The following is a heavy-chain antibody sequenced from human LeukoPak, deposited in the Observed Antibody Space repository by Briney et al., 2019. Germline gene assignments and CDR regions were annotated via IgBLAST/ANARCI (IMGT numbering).Heavy chain of an antibody. CDR2: INHSGST. D-gene: IGHD3-10*01. CDR3: ARLDGKVRGVNLYYYYYMDV. J-gene: IGHJ6*03. Sequence: SETLSLTCAVYGGSFSGYYWSWIRQPPGKGLEWIGEINHSGSTNYNPSLKSRVTISVDTSKNQFSLKLSSVTAADTAVYYCARLDGKVRGVNLYYYYYMDVWGKGTTVTIS. CDR1: GGSFSGYY. V-gene: IGHV4-34*01.